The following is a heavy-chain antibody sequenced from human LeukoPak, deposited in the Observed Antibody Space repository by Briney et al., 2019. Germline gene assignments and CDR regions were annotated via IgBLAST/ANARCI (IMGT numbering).Heavy chain of an antibody. Sequence: GASVKVSCKASGYTFTGYYMHWVRQAPGQGLEWMGIINPSGGSTSYAQKFQGRVTMTRDMSTSTVYMELSSLRSEDTAVYYCAREEELFRAFDIWGQGTMVTVSS. V-gene: IGHV1-46*01. CDR1: GYTFTGYY. CDR2: INPSGGST. D-gene: IGHD1-7*01. CDR3: AREEELFRAFDI. J-gene: IGHJ3*02.